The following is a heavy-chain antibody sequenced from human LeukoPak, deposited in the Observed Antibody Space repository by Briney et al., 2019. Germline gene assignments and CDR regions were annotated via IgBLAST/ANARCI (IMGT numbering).Heavy chain of an antibody. Sequence: GESLKISCKGSGYRFNSYWFGWVRQMPGKGLEWMGIIYPGDSDTRYSPSFQGQVTISADKSIRTAYLQWSSLKASDAAMYYCATAYYYDSSGYYSHAFDIWGQGTMVTVSS. J-gene: IGHJ3*02. CDR3: ATAYYYDSSGYYSHAFDI. CDR2: IYPGDSDT. V-gene: IGHV5-51*01. D-gene: IGHD3-22*01. CDR1: GYRFNSYW.